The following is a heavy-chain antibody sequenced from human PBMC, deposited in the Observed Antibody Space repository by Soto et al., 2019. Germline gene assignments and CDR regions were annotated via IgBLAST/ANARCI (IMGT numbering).Heavy chain of an antibody. J-gene: IGHJ6*02. Sequence: GSLRLSCAASGFTFSSYGMHWVRQAPGKGLEWVAVISYDGSNKYYAASVRGRFTISRDNVKNLLYLQMNNLRAEDTAVYYCARDLRAVVNHIHYNHYGLDVWGQGTTVTVSS. CDR3: ARDLRAVVNHIHYNHYGLDV. CDR1: GFTFSSYG. D-gene: IGHD3-22*01. V-gene: IGHV3-30*03. CDR2: ISYDGSNK.